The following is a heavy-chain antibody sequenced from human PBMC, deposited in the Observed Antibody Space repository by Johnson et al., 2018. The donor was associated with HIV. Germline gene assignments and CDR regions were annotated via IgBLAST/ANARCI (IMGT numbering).Heavy chain of an antibody. V-gene: IGHV3-11*01. Sequence: QVQLVESGGGVVQPGRSLRLSCTASGFTFSNFAMGWIRQAPGKGLEWVSYISSSGSTIYYADSVQAPFTLSRDNANNSLSLQMNSLRAVHTALYYCARDPPPRSSGSDAFDIWGQGTMVTVSS. CDR1: GFTFSNFA. CDR3: ARDPPPRSSGSDAFDI. D-gene: IGHD6-19*01. J-gene: IGHJ3*02. CDR2: ISSSGSTI.